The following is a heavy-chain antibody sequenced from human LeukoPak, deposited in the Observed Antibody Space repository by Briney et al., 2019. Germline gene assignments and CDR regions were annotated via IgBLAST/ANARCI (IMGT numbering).Heavy chain of an antibody. J-gene: IGHJ4*02. Sequence: GGSLRLSCATSGFTFTTYAMQWVRQAPGKGLEWVAVISSDGNKKNYADSVKGRFTISRDNSKNTLYLQMNSLRAEDTAVYYCARELPVTTLDYWGQGTLVTVSS. V-gene: IGHV3-30*14. CDR2: ISSDGNKK. D-gene: IGHD4-17*01. CDR1: GFTFTTYA. CDR3: ARELPVTTLDY.